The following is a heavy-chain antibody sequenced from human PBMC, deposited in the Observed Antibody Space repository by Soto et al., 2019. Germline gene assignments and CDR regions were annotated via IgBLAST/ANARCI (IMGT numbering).Heavy chain of an antibody. CDR1: GYTFTSYA. V-gene: IGHV1-3*01. Sequence: RASVKVSCKASGYTFTSYAMHWVRQAPGQRLEWMGWINAGNGNTKYSQKFQGRVTITRDTSASTAYMELSSLRSEDTAVYYCARLGYDFWSGYHGEGQQPFDYWGQGTQVTVSS. CDR3: ARLGYDFWSGYHGEGQQPFDY. D-gene: IGHD3-3*01. CDR2: INAGNGNT. J-gene: IGHJ4*02.